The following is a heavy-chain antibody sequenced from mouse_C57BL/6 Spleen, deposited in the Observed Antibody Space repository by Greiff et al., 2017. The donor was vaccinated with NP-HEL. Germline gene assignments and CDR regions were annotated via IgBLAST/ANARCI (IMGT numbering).Heavy chain of an antibody. CDR2: IYPGDGDT. V-gene: IGHV1-82*01. J-gene: IGHJ2*01. D-gene: IGHD2-5*01. CDR3: AIGANSNYEGY. CDR1: GYAFSSSW. Sequence: QVQLQQSGPELVKPGASVKISCKASGYAFSSSWMNWVKQRPGKGLEWIGRIYPGDGDTNYNGKFKGKATLTADKSSSTAYMQLSSLTSEDSAVYFCAIGANSNYEGYWGQGTTLTVAS.